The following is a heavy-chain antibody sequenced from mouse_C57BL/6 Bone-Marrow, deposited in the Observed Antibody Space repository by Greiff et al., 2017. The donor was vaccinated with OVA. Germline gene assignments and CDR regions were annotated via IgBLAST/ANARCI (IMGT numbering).Heavy chain of an antibody. Sequence: QVQLKQPGVELVKPGASVKLSCKASGYTFTSYWMHWVKQRPGQGLEWIGMIHPNSGSTNYNEKFKSKATLTVDKSSSTAYMQLSSLTSEDSAVYYCASGYYGNYPFDYWGQGTTLTVSS. D-gene: IGHD2-1*01. CDR3: ASGYYGNYPFDY. V-gene: IGHV1-64*01. CDR2: IHPNSGST. J-gene: IGHJ2*01. CDR1: GYTFTSYW.